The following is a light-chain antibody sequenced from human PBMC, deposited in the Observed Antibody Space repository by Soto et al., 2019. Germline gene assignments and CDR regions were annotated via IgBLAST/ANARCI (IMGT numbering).Light chain of an antibody. Sequence: QSALTQPRSVSGSPGQSVTISCTGTSSNVGAYNYVSWYQRHPGKAPKFMIYDVSKRRSGVPDRFSGSKSGNTASLTISGLQAEDEADYYCCSYAGNYTVVFGGGTKLTVL. CDR3: CSYAGNYTVV. CDR1: SSNVGAYNY. V-gene: IGLV2-11*01. J-gene: IGLJ2*01. CDR2: DVS.